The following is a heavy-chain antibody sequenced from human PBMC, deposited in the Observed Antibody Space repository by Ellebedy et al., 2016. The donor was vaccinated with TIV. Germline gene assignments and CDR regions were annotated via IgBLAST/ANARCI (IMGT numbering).Heavy chain of an antibody. CDR3: ARDIPQRPTPARFDP. V-gene: IGHV3-74*01. D-gene: IGHD1-1*01. J-gene: IGHJ5*02. CDR1: GFTFSSHW. CDR2: ISSDGSYT. Sequence: PGGSLRLSCTASGFTFSSHWMHWVRQAPGKGLVWVSRISSDGSYTSYTDSVKGRFTISRDNAKNTPYRQMNTLRAEDTAVYYCARDIPQRPTPARFDPWGQGTLVTVSS.